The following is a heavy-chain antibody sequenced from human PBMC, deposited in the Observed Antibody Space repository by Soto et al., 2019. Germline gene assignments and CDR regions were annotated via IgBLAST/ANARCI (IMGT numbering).Heavy chain of an antibody. V-gene: IGHV1-46*01. D-gene: IGHD6-13*01. CDR2: INPSGGRT. Sequence: AWVKVSCKASGYPFTSYYLHCVRYAPGLGLEWMGIINPSGGRTTYAQELQGRLTMNRDTSTTTVYMELSSLRYDDTAVYCCERAQGPADRIAADDYYYGMDVWGQGTRVTVSS. J-gene: IGHJ6*02. CDR1: GYPFTSYY. CDR3: ERAQGPADRIAADDYYYGMDV.